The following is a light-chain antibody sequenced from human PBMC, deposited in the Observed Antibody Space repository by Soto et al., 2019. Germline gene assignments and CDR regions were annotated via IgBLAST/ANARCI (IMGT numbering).Light chain of an antibody. CDR2: LNSDGSH. CDR3: QPWGTGICV. J-gene: IGLJ3*02. Sequence: QLVLTQSPSASASLGASGKLTCTLNRGHSSYAIAWHQQQPEKGPRYLMKLNSDGSHSKGDGIPDRFSGSSSGAERYLTISSRQSEDEADYYCQPWGTGICVFGRGTKLNVL. CDR1: RGHSSYA. V-gene: IGLV4-69*01.